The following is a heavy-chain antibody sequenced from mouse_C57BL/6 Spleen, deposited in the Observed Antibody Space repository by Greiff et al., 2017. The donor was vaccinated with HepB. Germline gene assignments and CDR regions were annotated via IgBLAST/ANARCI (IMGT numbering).Heavy chain of an antibody. CDR2: INPSTGGT. V-gene: IGHV1-42*01. D-gene: IGHD3-2*02. CDR1: GYSFTGYY. J-gene: IGHJ4*01. Sequence: EVKLVESGPELVKPGASVKISCKASGYSFTGYYMNWVKQSPEKSLEWIGEINPSTGGTTYNQKFKAKATLTVDKSSSTAYMQLKSLTSEDSAVYYCARRQLRPHYYAMDYWGQGTSVTVSS. CDR3: ARRQLRPHYYAMDY.